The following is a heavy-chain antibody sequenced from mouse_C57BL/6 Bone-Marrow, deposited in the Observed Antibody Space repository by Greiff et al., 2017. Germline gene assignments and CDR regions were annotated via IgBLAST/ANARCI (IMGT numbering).Heavy chain of an antibody. CDR1: GYTFTSYG. CDR2: IYPRSGNT. D-gene: IGHD1-1*01. Sequence: QVQLQQSGAELARPGASVKLSCTASGYTFTSYGISWVKQRTGQGLEWIGEIYPRSGNTYYNEKFKGKATLTADKSSSTAYMELRSLTSEDSAVYFCARETVVAHWYFDVWGTGTTVTVSS. V-gene: IGHV1-81*01. CDR3: ARETVVAHWYFDV. J-gene: IGHJ1*03.